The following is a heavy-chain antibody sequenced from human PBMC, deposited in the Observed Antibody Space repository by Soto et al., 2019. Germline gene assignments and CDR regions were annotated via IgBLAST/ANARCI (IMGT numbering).Heavy chain of an antibody. J-gene: IGHJ4*02. V-gene: IGHV4-30-4*01. CDR1: GDSISSGDYY. Sequence: SETLSLTCTVSGDSISSGDYYWSWIRQPPGKGLEWIGCIYYSGNTYYNPSLKRRFSISVDTSKNQFSLQLSSVTVADTAVYYSARGRTTVTNEFDYWGQGTLVTVSS. CDR2: IYYSGNT. D-gene: IGHD4-17*01. CDR3: ARGRTTVTNEFDY.